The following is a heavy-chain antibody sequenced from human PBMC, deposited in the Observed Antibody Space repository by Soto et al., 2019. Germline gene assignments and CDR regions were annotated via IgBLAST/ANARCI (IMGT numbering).Heavy chain of an antibody. CDR1: GGTFSSYA. Sequence: GPSVKVSCKASGGTFSSYAISWVRQAPGQGLEWMGGIIPTFGTANYAQKFQGRVTITADKSTSTAYMELSSLRSEDTAVYYCARAIFYSSSNPLGYYFDYWGQGTLVTVSS. J-gene: IGHJ4*02. D-gene: IGHD6-13*01. CDR3: ARAIFYSSSNPLGYYFDY. V-gene: IGHV1-69*06. CDR2: IIPTFGTA.